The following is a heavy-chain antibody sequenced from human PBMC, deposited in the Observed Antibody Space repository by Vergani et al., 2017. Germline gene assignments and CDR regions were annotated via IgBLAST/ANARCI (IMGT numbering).Heavy chain of an antibody. V-gene: IGHV1-69*12. J-gene: IGHJ5*02. Sequence: QVQLVQSGAEVKKPGSSVKVSCKASGATFRSNTISWVRQVPGQGLEWMGGIIPIFGTANYAQKFQGRVTITADESTSTAYMELSSLRSEDTAVYYCAREGTDGSRPPRVYYDSPRGFDPWGQGTLVTVSS. D-gene: IGHD3-9*01. CDR3: AREGTDGSRPPRVYYDSPRGFDP. CDR2: IIPIFGTA. CDR1: GATFRSNT.